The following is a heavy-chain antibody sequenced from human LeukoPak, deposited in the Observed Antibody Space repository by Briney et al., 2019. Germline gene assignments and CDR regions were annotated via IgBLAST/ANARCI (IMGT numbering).Heavy chain of an antibody. CDR3: ARDSDVSSGQLTAFDY. D-gene: IGHD3-22*01. Sequence: PGGSLRLSCAASGFTFSSYGMHWVRQAPGKGLEWVAVISYDGSNKYYADSVKGRFTISRDNAKNSLYLQMNSLRAEDTAVYYCARDSDVSSGQLTAFDYWGQGTLVTVSS. J-gene: IGHJ4*02. CDR1: GFTFSSYG. CDR2: ISYDGSNK. V-gene: IGHV3-30*03.